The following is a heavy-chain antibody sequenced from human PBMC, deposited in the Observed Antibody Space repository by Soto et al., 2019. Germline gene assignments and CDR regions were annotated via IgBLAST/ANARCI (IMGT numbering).Heavy chain of an antibody. V-gene: IGHV3-30*18. CDR1: GFTFSSYG. CDR2: ISYDGSNK. D-gene: IGHD2-15*01. Sequence: QVQLVESGGGVVQPGRSLRLSCAASGFTFSSYGMHWVRQAPGKGLEWVAVISYDGSNKYYADSVKGRFTISRDNSKNTLYLQMNSLRAEDRAVYYCAKDQGILFAPNWFDPWGQGTLVTVSS. CDR3: AKDQGILFAPNWFDP. J-gene: IGHJ5*02.